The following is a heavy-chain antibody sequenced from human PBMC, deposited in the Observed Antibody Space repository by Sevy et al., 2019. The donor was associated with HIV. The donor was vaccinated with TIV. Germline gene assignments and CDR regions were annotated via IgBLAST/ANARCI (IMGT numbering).Heavy chain of an antibody. D-gene: IGHD3-22*01. CDR3: ATTKDYYDSSGDPFDY. CDR1: GKTLSDLS. J-gene: IGHJ4*02. CDR2: FDPEDGER. V-gene: IGHV1-24*01. Sequence: ASVKVSCKVSGKTLSDLSMHWVRQAPGKGLEWMGSFDPEDGERLYAQTFRARVTMTEDTSTDTAYMELSSLRSEDTAVYYCATTKDYYDSSGDPFDYWGQGSLVTVSS.